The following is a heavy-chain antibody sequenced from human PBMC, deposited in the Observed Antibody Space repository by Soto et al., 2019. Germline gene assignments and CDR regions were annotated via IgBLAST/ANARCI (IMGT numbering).Heavy chain of an antibody. CDR1: GYTFTSYA. J-gene: IGHJ4*02. V-gene: IGHV1-3*01. D-gene: IGHD1-26*01. CDR2: INAGNGNT. Sequence: QVQLVQSGAEVKKPGASVKVSCKASGYTFTSYAMHWVRQAPEQRLEWMGWINAGNGNTKYSQKFQGRVTITRDTSASTAYMELSSLRTEDTAVYYCARTLVGATPADYWGQGTLVTVSS. CDR3: ARTLVGATPADY.